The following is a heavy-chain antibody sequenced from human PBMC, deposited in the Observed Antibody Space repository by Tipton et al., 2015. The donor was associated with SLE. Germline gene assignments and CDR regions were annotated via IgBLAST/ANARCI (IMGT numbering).Heavy chain of an antibody. D-gene: IGHD2-15*01. J-gene: IGHJ3*02. V-gene: IGHV4-4*07. CDR1: GGSISSYY. CDR2: IYTSGST. Sequence: TLSLTCTVSGGSISSYYWSWIRQPAGKGLEWIGRIYTSGSTNYNPSLKSRVTMSVDTSKNQFSLKLSSVTAADTAVYYCASAGAVVEVRGAFDIWGQGTMVTVSS. CDR3: ASAGAVVEVRGAFDI.